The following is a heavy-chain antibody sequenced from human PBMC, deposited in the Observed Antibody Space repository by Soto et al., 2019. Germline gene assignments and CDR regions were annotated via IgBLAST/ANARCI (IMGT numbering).Heavy chain of an antibody. CDR1: GGSITSGRDY. CDR3: VRGGSCRGGSCYPNLGFYGDYEGFDY. CDR2: IFHTGST. J-gene: IGHJ4*02. D-gene: IGHD2-15*01. Sequence: SETLSLTCTVSGGSITSGRDYWGWIRQPPGKGLEWVGTIFHTGSTYYSPSLKSRVTISVDTSKNQFSPRLTSVTADDTGVYYCVRGGSCRGGSCYPNLGFYGDYEGFDYWGQGTLVTVSS. V-gene: IGHV4-39*01.